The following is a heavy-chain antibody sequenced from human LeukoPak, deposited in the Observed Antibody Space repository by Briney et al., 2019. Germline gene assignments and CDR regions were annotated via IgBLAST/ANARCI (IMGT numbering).Heavy chain of an antibody. CDR3: ARAAAAAGTDY. CDR1: GFTFSSYW. V-gene: IGHV3-74*01. D-gene: IGHD6-13*01. J-gene: IGHJ4*02. Sequence: PGGSLRLSCAASGFTFSSYWMHWVHQAPGKGLVWVSRINSDGSSTSYADSVKGRFTISRDNAKNTLYLQMNSLRAEDTAVYYCARAAAAAGTDYWGQGTLVTVSS. CDR2: INSDGSST.